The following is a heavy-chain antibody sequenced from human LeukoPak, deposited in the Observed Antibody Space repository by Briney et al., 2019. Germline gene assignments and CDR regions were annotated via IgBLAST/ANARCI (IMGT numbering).Heavy chain of an antibody. CDR1: GFTFSSYD. CDR2: ISSTGSII. V-gene: IGHV3-48*03. J-gene: IGHJ4*02. Sequence: GGSLRLSCAASGFTFSSYDMNWVRQAPGKGLEWVSFISSTGSIINYADSVKGRFTISRDNTKNSLYLQMNSLRAEDTAVYYCAKDPTIVAAETFDYWGQGTLVTVSS. D-gene: IGHD3-3*01. CDR3: AKDPTIVAAETFDY.